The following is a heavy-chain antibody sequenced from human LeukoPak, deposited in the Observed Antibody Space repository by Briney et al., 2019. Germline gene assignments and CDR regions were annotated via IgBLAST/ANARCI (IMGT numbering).Heavy chain of an antibody. CDR1: GFTFSDYY. V-gene: IGHV3-11*01. CDR2: ISSSGSTL. D-gene: IGHD6-19*01. CDR3: ARDRVAVAGTGGDNWFDP. J-gene: IGHJ5*02. Sequence: GGSLRLSCAASGFTFSDYYMSWIRQAPGKGLEWVSYISSSGSTLYYADSVKGRFTISRDNAKNSLYLQMNSLRAEDTTVYYCARDRVAVAGTGGDNWFDPWGQGTLVTVSS.